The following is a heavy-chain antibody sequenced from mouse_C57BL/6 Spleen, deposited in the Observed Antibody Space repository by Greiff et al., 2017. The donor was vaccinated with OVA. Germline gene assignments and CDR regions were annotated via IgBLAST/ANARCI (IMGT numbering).Heavy chain of an antibody. CDR3: ARHPGHYYAMDY. J-gene: IGHJ4*01. CDR1: GFSLTSYG. Sequence: QVQLQQSGPGLVAPSQSLSITCTVSGFSLTSYGVHWVRQPPGKGLEWLVVIWSDGSTTYNSAFKSRLSISKDNSKSQVFLKMNSLQTDDTAMYYCARHPGHYYAMDYWGQGTSVTVSS. V-gene: IGHV2-6-1*01. CDR2: IWSDGST.